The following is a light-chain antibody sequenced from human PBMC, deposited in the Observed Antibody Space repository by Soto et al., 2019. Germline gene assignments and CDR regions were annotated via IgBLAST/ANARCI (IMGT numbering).Light chain of an antibody. Sequence: DIQMTQSPSTLSASVGDTVTVTCRASQSVSGWLAWYQQKPGEAPKLLIYDASSLQSGVPSRFSGSGSGTEFALTISSLQPDDFATYYCQQSNTFPFTFGPGTKVDIK. CDR3: QQSNTFPFT. V-gene: IGKV1-5*01. CDR1: QSVSGW. CDR2: DAS. J-gene: IGKJ3*01.